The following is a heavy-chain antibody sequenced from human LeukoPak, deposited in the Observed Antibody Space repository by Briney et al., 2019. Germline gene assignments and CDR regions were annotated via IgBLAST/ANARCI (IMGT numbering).Heavy chain of an antibody. Sequence: GGSLRLPCAASGFTFSNYAMHWVRQTPGKGLEWVAVISYDGSNKYYADSVMGRFTMSRDNSENTLYLQINSLRLEDSALYYCVRGSVAVAGPTDYWGQGTLVTVSS. CDR2: ISYDGSNK. D-gene: IGHD6-19*01. J-gene: IGHJ4*02. CDR3: VRGSVAVAGPTDY. CDR1: GFTFSNYA. V-gene: IGHV3-30*04.